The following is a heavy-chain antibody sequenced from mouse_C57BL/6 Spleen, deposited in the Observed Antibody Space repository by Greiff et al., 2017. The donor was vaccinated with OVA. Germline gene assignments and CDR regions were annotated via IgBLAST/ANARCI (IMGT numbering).Heavy chain of an antibody. CDR1: GYTFTNYW. J-gene: IGHJ4*01. V-gene: IGHV1-63*01. CDR3: ARGGNYTYYAMDY. Sequence: VKLVESGAELVRPGTSVKMSCKASGYTFTNYWIGWAKQRPGHGLEWIGDIYPGGGYTNYNEKFKGKATLTADKSSSTAYMQFSSLTSEDSAIYYCARGGNYTYYAMDYWGQGTSVTVSS. D-gene: IGHD2-1*01. CDR2: IYPGGGYT.